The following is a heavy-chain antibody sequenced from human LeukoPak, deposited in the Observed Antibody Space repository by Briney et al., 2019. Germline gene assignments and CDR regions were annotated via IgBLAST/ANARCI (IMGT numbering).Heavy chain of an antibody. D-gene: IGHD3-22*01. CDR3: ARSSEGRYYYDSSGFSYYYYYMDV. CDR1: GGSISSYY. J-gene: IGHJ6*03. Sequence: PSETLSLTCTVSGGSISSYYWSWIRQPPGKGLEWIGYIYYSGSTCYNPSLRSRVTVSVDTSKNQFSLKLSSVTAADTAVYYCARSSEGRYYYDSSGFSYYYYYMDVWGKGTTVTISS. V-gene: IGHV4-59*01. CDR2: IYYSGST.